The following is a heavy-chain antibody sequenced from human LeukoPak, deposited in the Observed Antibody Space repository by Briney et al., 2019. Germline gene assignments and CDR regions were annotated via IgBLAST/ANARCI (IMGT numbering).Heavy chain of an antibody. V-gene: IGHV1-2*02. CDR3: ARGGEVLLWFGELRFDY. J-gene: IGHJ4*02. Sequence: ASVKVSCKASGYSFTGYYMHWVRQAPGQGLEWMGWINPNSGGTNYAQKFQDRVTMTRDTSISTAYMELRSLRSDDTAVYYCARGGEVLLWFGELRFDYWGQGTLVTVSS. CDR2: INPNSGGT. D-gene: IGHD3-10*01. CDR1: GYSFTGYY.